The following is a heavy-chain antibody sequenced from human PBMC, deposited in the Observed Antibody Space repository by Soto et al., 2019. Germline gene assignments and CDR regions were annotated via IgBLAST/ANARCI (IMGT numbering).Heavy chain of an antibody. CDR3: AKYLAYYDSSGSHDY. CDR1: GFTFSSYA. J-gene: IGHJ4*02. Sequence: EVQLLESGGGLVQPGGSLRLSCAASGFTFSSYAMSWVRQAPGKGVEWVSAISGSGGSTYYADSVKGRFIISRDNSKNTLYLQMNSLRAEDTAVYYCAKYLAYYDSSGSHDYWGQGTLVTVSS. CDR2: ISGSGGST. V-gene: IGHV3-23*01. D-gene: IGHD3-22*01.